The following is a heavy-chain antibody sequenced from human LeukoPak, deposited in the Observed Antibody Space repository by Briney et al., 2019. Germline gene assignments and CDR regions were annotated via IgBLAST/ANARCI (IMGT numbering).Heavy chain of an antibody. D-gene: IGHD5-12*01. CDR2: INAGNGNT. J-gene: IGHJ4*02. CDR1: GYTFTNYA. V-gene: IGHV1-3*01. CDR3: VRELSNSDIVATMAFDY. Sequence: ASVKVSCKASGYTFTNYAMHWVRQAPGQRLEWMGWINAGNGNTKYSQKFQGRVTITRDTSASTAYMELSSLRSEDTAVYYCVRELSNSDIVATMAFDYWGQGTLVTVSS.